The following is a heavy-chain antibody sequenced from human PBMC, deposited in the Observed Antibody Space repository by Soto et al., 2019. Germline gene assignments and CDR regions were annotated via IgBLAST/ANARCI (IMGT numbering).Heavy chain of an antibody. V-gene: IGHV4-34*01. CDR3: ARDKITGLFDY. CDR2: INHSGST. D-gene: IGHD2-8*02. CDR1: GGSFSCYY. Sequence: PSETLSLTCAVYGGSFSCYYWTWIRQPPGTGLEWIGEINHSGSTNYNPSLESRVTISVDTSKNQFSLKLTSVTAADTAVYYCARDKITGLFDYWGQGTLVTVSS. J-gene: IGHJ4*02.